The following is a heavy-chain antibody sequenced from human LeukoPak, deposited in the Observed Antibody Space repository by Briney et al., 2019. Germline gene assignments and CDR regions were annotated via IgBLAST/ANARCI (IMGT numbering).Heavy chain of an antibody. D-gene: IGHD3-10*01. CDR2: INDDGSFR. V-gene: IGHV3-74*01. CDR1: GITFSGAW. J-gene: IGHJ1*01. Sequence: PGGSLRLSCAASGITFSGAWMHWVCQAPGKGLVWVSRINDDGSFRRYANSVKGRFTISRDNAKNTLFLQMDSLRAEDTAVYYCARVSGPGMNEYYHLWGQGTLVTVSS. CDR3: ARVSGPGMNEYYHL.